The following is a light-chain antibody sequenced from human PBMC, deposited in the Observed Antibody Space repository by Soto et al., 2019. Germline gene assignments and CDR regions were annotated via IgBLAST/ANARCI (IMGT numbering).Light chain of an antibody. V-gene: IGLV2-23*03. CDR3: CSYAGSSTFV. J-gene: IGLJ2*01. CDR1: SSDVGSYNL. CDR2: EGS. Sequence: QSALTQPASVSGSPGQSSTIPCTGTSSDVGSYNLVSWYQQHPGKAPKLMIYEGSKRPSGVSNRFSGSKSGNTASLTISGLQAEDEADYYCCSYAGSSTFVFGGGTKLTVL.